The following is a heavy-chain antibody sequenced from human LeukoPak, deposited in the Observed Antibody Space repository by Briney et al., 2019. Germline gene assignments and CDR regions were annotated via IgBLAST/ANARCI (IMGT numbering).Heavy chain of an antibody. Sequence: ASVKVSCKASGYTFTNYGISWVRQAPGQGLEWLGWISAYNGNTNYAQNLQDRVTMTTGTSTSAADMELRSLISDDTAVYYCAREGPVAVAGLDYWGQGPLVTVSS. CDR1: GYTFTNYG. D-gene: IGHD6-19*01. J-gene: IGHJ4*02. CDR3: AREGPVAVAGLDY. CDR2: ISAYNGNT. V-gene: IGHV1-18*01.